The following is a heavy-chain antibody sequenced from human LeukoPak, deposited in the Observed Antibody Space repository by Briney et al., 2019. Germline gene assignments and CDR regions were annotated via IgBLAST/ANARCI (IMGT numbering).Heavy chain of an antibody. D-gene: IGHD5-12*01. Sequence: GGSLRLSCAASGFLFSSYAMSWVRQAPGKGLEWVSVISGSGDSTYYADSVEGRCTISRDNSKDALYLQMNSLRAEDTAVYYCARVGYSGYDYDYWGQGTLVTVSS. CDR3: ARVGYSGYDYDY. CDR2: ISGSGDST. J-gene: IGHJ4*02. V-gene: IGHV3-23*01. CDR1: GFLFSSYA.